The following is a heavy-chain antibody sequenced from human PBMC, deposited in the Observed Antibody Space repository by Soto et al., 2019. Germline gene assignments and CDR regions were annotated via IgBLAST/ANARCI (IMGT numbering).Heavy chain of an antibody. CDR3: AKLGSGYYTGLYFDY. V-gene: IGHV3-7*03. J-gene: IGHJ4*01. D-gene: IGHD3-3*01. CDR2: MKKDGSEK. CDR1: GFTFGDDW. Sequence: PGGSLRLSCAASGFTFGDDWMSWVRQPPGKGLEWVAHMKKDGSEKYYVDSVKGRFTVSRDNTKNSLYLQMNSLRAEDTAVYYCAKLGSGYYTGLYFDYWGPGTLVTVSS.